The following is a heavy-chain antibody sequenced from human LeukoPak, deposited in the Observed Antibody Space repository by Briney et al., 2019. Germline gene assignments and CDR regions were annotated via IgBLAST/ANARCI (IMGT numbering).Heavy chain of an antibody. J-gene: IGHJ5*02. Sequence: ASVKVSCKASGYTFTSYTITWVRQAPGQGLEWMGWISAYTGNTNYAQKLQGRVTMTTDTSTSTAYMELRSLRSDDAAVYYCARDWNRSGSYSNWFDPWGQGTLVTVSS. CDR2: ISAYTGNT. D-gene: IGHD1-26*01. CDR1: GYTFTSYT. V-gene: IGHV1-18*01. CDR3: ARDWNRSGSYSNWFDP.